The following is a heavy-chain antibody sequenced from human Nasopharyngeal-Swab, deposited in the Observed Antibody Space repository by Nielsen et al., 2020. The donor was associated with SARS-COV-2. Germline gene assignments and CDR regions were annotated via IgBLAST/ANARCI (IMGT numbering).Heavy chain of an antibody. CDR2: IYYSGST. J-gene: IGHJ5*02. Sequence: RQAPGKGLEWIGYIYYSGSTNYNPSLKSRVTISVDTSKNQFSLKLSSVTAADTAAYYCARVVKSLDHITMVQGVRTLDPWGQGTLVTVSS. V-gene: IGHV4-59*12. CDR3: ARVVKSLDHITMVQGVRTLDP. D-gene: IGHD3-10*01.